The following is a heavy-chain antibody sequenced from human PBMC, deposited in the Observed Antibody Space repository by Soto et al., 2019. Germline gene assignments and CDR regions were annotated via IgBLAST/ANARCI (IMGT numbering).Heavy chain of an antibody. V-gene: IGHV3-23*01. CDR1: GFTFSSYA. Sequence: GGSLRLSCAASGFTFSSYAMSWVRQAPGKGLEWVSAISGSGGSTYYADSVKGRFTISRDNSKNTLYLQMNSLRAEDKAVYYYAKVDYDFWSGSKPYYFDYWGQGTLVTVSS. CDR3: AKVDYDFWSGSKPYYFDY. D-gene: IGHD3-3*01. J-gene: IGHJ4*02. CDR2: ISGSGGST.